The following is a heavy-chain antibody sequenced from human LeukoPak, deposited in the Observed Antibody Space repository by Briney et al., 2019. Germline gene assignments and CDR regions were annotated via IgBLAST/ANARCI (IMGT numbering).Heavy chain of an antibody. Sequence: ASVKVSCKASGYTFTSYPISWVRQAPGQGLEWMGRITTYNGNTKYAQKLQGRVTMTTDTSTSTVYMDLRGLRSDDTAVYYCARGYDYGDYVGDFDYWGQGTLVTVSS. V-gene: IGHV1-18*01. CDR2: ITTYNGNT. CDR1: GYTFTSYP. D-gene: IGHD4-17*01. J-gene: IGHJ4*02. CDR3: ARGYDYGDYVGDFDY.